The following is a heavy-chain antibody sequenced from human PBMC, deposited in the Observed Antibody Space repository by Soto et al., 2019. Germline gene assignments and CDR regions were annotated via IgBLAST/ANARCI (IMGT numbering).Heavy chain of an antibody. Sequence: EVQLVESGGGLVKPGGSLRLSCAASGFTFSSYSMNWVRQAPGKGLEWVSSISSSSSYIYYADSVKGRFTISRDNAXXSLYLQMNSLRAEDTAVYYCARDAIAVAGTTKSDYWGQGTLVTVSS. J-gene: IGHJ4*02. V-gene: IGHV3-21*01. CDR3: ARDAIAVAGTTKSDY. CDR2: ISSSSSYI. D-gene: IGHD6-19*01. CDR1: GFTFSSYS.